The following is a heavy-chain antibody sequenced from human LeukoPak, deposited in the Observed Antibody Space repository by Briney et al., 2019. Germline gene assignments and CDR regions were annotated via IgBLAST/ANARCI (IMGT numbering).Heavy chain of an antibody. CDR3: AKVRRVQRYFDY. CDR1: GFTFDDYA. V-gene: IGHV3-9*01. D-gene: IGHD1-1*01. J-gene: IGHJ4*02. CDR2: ISWNSGSI. Sequence: PGGSLRLSCAASGFTFDDYAMHWVRQAPGKGVEWVSGISWNSGSIGYADSVKGRFTISRDNAKNSLYLQMNSLRAEDTALYYCAKVRRVQRYFDYWGQGTLVTVSS.